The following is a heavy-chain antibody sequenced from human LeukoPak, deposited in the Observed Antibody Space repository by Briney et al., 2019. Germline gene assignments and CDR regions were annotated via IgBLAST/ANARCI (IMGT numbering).Heavy chain of an antibody. J-gene: IGHJ4*02. D-gene: IGHD5-24*01. V-gene: IGHV3-9*01. CDR2: ISWNSGSI. CDR1: GFTFDDYA. Sequence: GRSLRLSCAASGFTFDDYAMHWVRQAPGKGLEWVSGISWNSGSIGYADSVKGRFTISRDNSKNTLYMQMNSLRAEDTAVYFCAKCGGYNSAFFDYWGQGTLVTVSS. CDR3: AKCGGYNSAFFDY.